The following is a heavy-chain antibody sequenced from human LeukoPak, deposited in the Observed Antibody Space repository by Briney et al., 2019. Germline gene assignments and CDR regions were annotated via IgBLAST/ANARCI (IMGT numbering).Heavy chain of an antibody. V-gene: IGHV3-23*01. J-gene: IGHJ6*02. D-gene: IGHD2-15*01. CDR1: GFTFSTYA. CDR3: AKGGCSGGSCYRMDV. Sequence: QSGGSLRLSCAASGFTFSTYAMSWVRQAPGKGLEWVSVISSSGGGTYYADSVKGRFTLSRDNSKNTLYLQMNSLRAEDTAVYYCAKGGCSGGSCYRMDVWGQGTTVTVSS. CDR2: ISSSGGGT.